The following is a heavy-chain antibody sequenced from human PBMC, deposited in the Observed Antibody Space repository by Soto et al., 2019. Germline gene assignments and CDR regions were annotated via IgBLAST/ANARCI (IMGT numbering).Heavy chain of an antibody. J-gene: IGHJ4*02. V-gene: IGHV4-34*01. CDR3: ARCLMVLVGATHPVEY. D-gene: IGHD1-26*01. Sequence: QVQLQQWGAGLLKPSETLSITCAVYGGSFSGYYWGGIRQPPGKGLEWIGEINHSGSTNYNPSLKGRVTISGDTSKKPVSLKLSSVTAAHTSVYYCARCLMVLVGATHPVEYWGQGTLVNVSS. CDR2: INHSGST. CDR1: GGSFSGYY.